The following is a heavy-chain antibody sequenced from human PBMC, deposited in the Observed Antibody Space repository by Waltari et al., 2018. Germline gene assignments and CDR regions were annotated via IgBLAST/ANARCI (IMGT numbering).Heavy chain of an antibody. CDR3: ATDYGDFLGV. D-gene: IGHD3-10*01. J-gene: IGHJ6*02. CDR1: GFTFTKAW. Sequence: EVQLVESGGGLVKPGGSLRLSCVVSGFTFTKAWMSWVRQGPGKGLEWVGRIKREGDGGTTDYATPLKGRISLSRDDSKNTVYLQMNTLKAEDTGVYFCATDYGDFLGVWGPGTTVTV. V-gene: IGHV3-15*01. CDR2: IKREGDGGTT.